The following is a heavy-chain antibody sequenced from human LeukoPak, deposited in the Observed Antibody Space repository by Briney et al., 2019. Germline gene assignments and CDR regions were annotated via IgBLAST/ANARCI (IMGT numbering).Heavy chain of an antibody. CDR3: AKVITMVRGVISYYYYGMDV. D-gene: IGHD3-10*01. CDR1: GITFSSYG. CDR2: ISYDGSNK. Sequence: PGGSLRLSCAASGITFSSYGMHWVRQAPGKGLEWVAVISYDGSNKYYADSVKGRFTISRDNSKNTLYLQMNSLGAEDTAVYYCAKVITMVRGVISYYYYGMDVWGQGTTVTVSS. V-gene: IGHV3-30*18. J-gene: IGHJ6*02.